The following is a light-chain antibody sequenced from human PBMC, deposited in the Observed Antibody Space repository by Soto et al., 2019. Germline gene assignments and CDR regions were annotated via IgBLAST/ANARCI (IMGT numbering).Light chain of an antibody. J-gene: IGLJ1*01. Sequence: QSVLTQSPSASGTPGQRVTISCSGSASTIGRNYVYWYRQLPGTAPKLLIYRNSQRPSGVPDRFSGSKSGTSASLAISGLQSEDEADYYCAAWDDNLSGLYVFGAGTKLTAL. CDR3: AAWDDNLSGLYV. CDR2: RNS. V-gene: IGLV1-47*01. CDR1: ASTIGRNY.